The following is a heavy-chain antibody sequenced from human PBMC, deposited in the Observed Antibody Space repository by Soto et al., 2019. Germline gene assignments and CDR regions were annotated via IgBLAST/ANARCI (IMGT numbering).Heavy chain of an antibody. CDR3: ARGPQRGWFGEGYYYYGMDV. J-gene: IGHJ6*02. Sequence: ASVKVSCKASGYTFTSYGISWVRQAPGQGVEWMGWISAYNGNTNYAQKLQGRVTMTTDTSTSTAYMELRRLRSDDTAVYYCARGPQRGWFGEGYYYYGMDVWGQGTTVTVSS. CDR2: ISAYNGNT. D-gene: IGHD3-10*01. CDR1: GYTFTSYG. V-gene: IGHV1-18*01.